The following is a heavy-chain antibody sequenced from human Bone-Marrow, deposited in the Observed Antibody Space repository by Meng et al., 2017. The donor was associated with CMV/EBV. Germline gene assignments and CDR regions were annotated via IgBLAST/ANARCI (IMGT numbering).Heavy chain of an antibody. V-gene: IGHV1-69*06. D-gene: IGHD2-15*01. Sequence: QVQLVQSGAEVKKPGSSQKVSCKASGGTFSSYAISWVRQAPGQGLEWMGGIIPIFGTANYAQKFQGRVTITADKSTSTAYMELSSLRSEDTAVYYCARAPGVVVVAATFWFDPWGQGTLVTVSS. J-gene: IGHJ5*02. CDR2: IIPIFGTA. CDR1: GGTFSSYA. CDR3: ARAPGVVVVAATFWFDP.